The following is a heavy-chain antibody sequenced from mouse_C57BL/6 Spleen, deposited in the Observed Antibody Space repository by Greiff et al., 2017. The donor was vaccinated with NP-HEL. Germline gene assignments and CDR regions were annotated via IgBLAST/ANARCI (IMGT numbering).Heavy chain of an antibody. J-gene: IGHJ2*01. D-gene: IGHD2-2*01. CDR1: VYTFTSYW. CDR3: ARRAMVTSFDY. Sequence: QVQLQQPGAELVKPGASVKLSCKASVYTFTSYWMHWVKQRPGQGLEWIGMIHPNSGSTNYNEKFKSKATLTVDKSSSTAYMQLSSLTSEDSAVYYCARRAMVTSFDYWGQGTTLTVSS. CDR2: IHPNSGST. V-gene: IGHV1-64*01.